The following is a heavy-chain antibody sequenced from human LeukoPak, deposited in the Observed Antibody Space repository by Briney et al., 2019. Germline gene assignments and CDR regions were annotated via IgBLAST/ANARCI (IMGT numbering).Heavy chain of an antibody. CDR3: ARDPAYYYDSSGYGAFDP. CDR1: GYTFTSYA. J-gene: IGHJ5*02. D-gene: IGHD3-22*01. V-gene: IGHV1-18*01. Sequence: ASVKVSSKASGYTFTSYAISWVRQAPGQGLEWMGWISVYNGNTNYAQKLKGRVTMTTDTSTSTAYMELRSLRSDDTAVYYCARDPAYYYDSSGYGAFDPWGQGTLVTVSS. CDR2: ISVYNGNT.